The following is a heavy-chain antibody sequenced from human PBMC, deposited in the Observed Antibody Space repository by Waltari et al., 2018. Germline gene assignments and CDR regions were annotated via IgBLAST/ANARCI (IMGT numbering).Heavy chain of an antibody. V-gene: IGHV4-4*02. CDR2: IYPSGST. CDR3: ARDIGGDPYYYYGMDV. CDR1: GGSIRSSNW. J-gene: IGHJ6*02. D-gene: IGHD2-21*01. Sequence: QVQLQESGPGLVKPSGTLSLTCAVPGGSIRSSNWWGWVRQTPGKGLEWIGEIYPSGSTNYNPSLKSPVTISLDKSKNHFSLKLSSVTAADTAVYYCARDIGGDPYYYYGMDVWGQGTTVTVSS.